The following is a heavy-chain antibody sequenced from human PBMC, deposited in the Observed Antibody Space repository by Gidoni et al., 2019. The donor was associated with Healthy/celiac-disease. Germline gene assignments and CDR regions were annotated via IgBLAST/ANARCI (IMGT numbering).Heavy chain of an antibody. CDR3: ARTFLRHTMVRGVRFDP. Sequence: QLQLQESGSGLVKPSQTLSLTCAVSGGSIRSGGYSWSWIRQPPGKGLEWIGYIYHSGSTYYNPSLKSRVTISVDRSKNQFSLKLSSVTAADTAVYYCARTFLRHTMVRGVRFDPWGQGTLVTVSS. V-gene: IGHV4-30-2*01. J-gene: IGHJ5*02. CDR1: GGSIRSGGYS. D-gene: IGHD3-10*01. CDR2: IYHSGST.